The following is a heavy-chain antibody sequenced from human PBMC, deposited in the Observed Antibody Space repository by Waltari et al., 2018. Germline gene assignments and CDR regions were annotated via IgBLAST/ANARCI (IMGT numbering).Heavy chain of an antibody. V-gene: IGHV3-7*01. CDR3: ARHWNWAWDY. CDR1: GFTFSSSW. CDR2: TNEDGTAK. J-gene: IGHJ4*02. Sequence: EVQLVESGGGLVQTGGSLILSCVASGFTFSSSWMSWVRQAPGKGLEWVANTNEDGTAKHYVDSVKGRFTISRDNAKNSLYLQMSDLRAEDTAVYYCARHWNWAWDYWGQGTLVTVSS. D-gene: IGHD1-7*01.